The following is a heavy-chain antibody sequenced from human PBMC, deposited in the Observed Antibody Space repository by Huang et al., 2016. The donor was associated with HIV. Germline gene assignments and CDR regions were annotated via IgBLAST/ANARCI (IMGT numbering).Heavy chain of an antibody. Sequence: EVQLVESGGGLVKPGGSLRLSCAASGFTFSDYSMSWVRQAPGKGLQCVSHISGSSSYIYYVDSVKGRFAISRDNAKSLLLLEMNSLRAEDTAVYYCARRYNWNYVAHGFDIWGQGTMVTVSS. V-gene: IGHV3-21*01. D-gene: IGHD1-7*01. J-gene: IGHJ3*02. CDR1: GFTFSDYS. CDR2: ISGSSSYI. CDR3: ARRYNWNYVAHGFDI.